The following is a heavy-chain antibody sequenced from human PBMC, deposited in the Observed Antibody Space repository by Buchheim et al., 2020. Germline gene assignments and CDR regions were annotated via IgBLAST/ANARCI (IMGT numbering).Heavy chain of an antibody. CDR2: ISPYNGDT. Sequence: QVQLVQSGAEVKRPGASVKVSCKTSGYTFSSYGISWVRQAPGQGLERMGWISPYNGDTIYSQKLHVRVTMTTDTSTTTAYMELRNLRSDDTAVYYCARHGTRDYWGQGTL. V-gene: IGHV1-18*01. D-gene: IGHD2-2*01. CDR3: ARHGTRDY. J-gene: IGHJ4*02. CDR1: GYTFSSYG.